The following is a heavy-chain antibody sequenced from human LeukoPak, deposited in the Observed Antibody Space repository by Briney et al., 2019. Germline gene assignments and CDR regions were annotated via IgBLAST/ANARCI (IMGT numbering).Heavy chain of an antibody. Sequence: PGGSLRLSCAASGLGFSSFSFNWIRQAPGKGLEWVSSITPTTSYIYYADSVRGRFTISRENAKNSLYLQMNSLRAEDTAVYYCARLRGTSDSSGYYYYYDYWGQGTLVTVFS. J-gene: IGHJ4*02. CDR1: GLGFSSFS. V-gene: IGHV3-21*01. D-gene: IGHD3-22*01. CDR3: ARLRGTSDSSGYYYYYDY. CDR2: ITPTTSYI.